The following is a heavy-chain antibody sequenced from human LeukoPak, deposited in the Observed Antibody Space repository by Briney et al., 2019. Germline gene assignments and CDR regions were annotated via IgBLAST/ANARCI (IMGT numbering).Heavy chain of an antibody. Sequence: GGSLRLSCATSQFNSNKFGMTWVRQAPGKGLEWVSSISGNGAQYADSVQGRFVISRDSSKNTLYLQMNSLRAEDTAVYFCAKDPNGDYIGTFDIWGQGTMVTVSS. J-gene: IGHJ3*02. D-gene: IGHD4-17*01. CDR2: ISGNGA. CDR1: QFNSNKFG. V-gene: IGHV3-23*01. CDR3: AKDPNGDYIGTFDI.